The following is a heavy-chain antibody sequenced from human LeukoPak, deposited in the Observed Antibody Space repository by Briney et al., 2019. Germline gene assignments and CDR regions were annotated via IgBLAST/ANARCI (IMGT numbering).Heavy chain of an antibody. J-gene: IGHJ4*02. CDR2: ISASGADT. Sequence: AGGSLRLSCAASGFTLSSCATSWVRQAPGKGLEWVSAISASGADTYYADSVKGRFTISRDTSKNTLYLQMNSLRDEDTAVYYCAKQLDSGNYYPTGDDYWGRGTLVTVSS. CDR3: AKQLDSGNYYPTGDDY. D-gene: IGHD3-10*01. CDR1: GFTLSSCA. V-gene: IGHV3-23*01.